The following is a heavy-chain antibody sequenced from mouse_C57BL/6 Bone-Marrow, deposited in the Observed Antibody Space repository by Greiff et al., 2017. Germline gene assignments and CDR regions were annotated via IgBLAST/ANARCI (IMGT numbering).Heavy chain of an antibody. Sequence: EVKLVESGEGLVKPGGSLKLSCAASGFTFSSYAMSWVRQTPEKRLEWVAYISSGGDYIYYADTVKGRFTISRDNARNTLYLQMSSLKSEDTAMYYCTRDRDYYGSSRYWYFDVWGTGTTVTVSS. D-gene: IGHD1-1*01. J-gene: IGHJ1*03. V-gene: IGHV5-9-1*02. CDR2: ISSGGDYI. CDR3: TRDRDYYGSSRYWYFDV. CDR1: GFTFSSYA.